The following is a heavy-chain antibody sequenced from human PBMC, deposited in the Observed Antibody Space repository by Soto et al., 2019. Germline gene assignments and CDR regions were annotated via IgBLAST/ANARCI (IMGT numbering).Heavy chain of an antibody. J-gene: IGHJ4*02. CDR3: ARHYYGSGSCLDY. Sequence: TLSLTCAVSSGSISSSNWWSWVRQPPGKGLEWIGEIYHSGSTNYNPSLKSRVTISVDKSKNQFSLKLSSVTAADTAVYYCARHYYGSGSCLDYWGQGTLVTVSS. CDR1: SGSISSSNW. V-gene: IGHV4-4*02. CDR2: IYHSGST. D-gene: IGHD3-10*01.